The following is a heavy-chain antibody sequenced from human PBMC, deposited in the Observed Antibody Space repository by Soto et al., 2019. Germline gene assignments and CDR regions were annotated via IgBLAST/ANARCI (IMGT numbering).Heavy chain of an antibody. V-gene: IGHV1-69*02. Sequence: QVQLVQSGAEVKKPGSSVKVSCKASGGTFSSYTISWVRQAPGQGLEWMGRIIPILGIANYAQKFQGRVTITADNSTSTAYMELSSLRSEDTAVYYCATALPPYYYGSGSYLDYFDYWGQGTLVTVSS. CDR1: GGTFSSYT. J-gene: IGHJ4*02. CDR3: ATALPPYYYGSGSYLDYFDY. CDR2: IIPILGIA. D-gene: IGHD3-10*01.